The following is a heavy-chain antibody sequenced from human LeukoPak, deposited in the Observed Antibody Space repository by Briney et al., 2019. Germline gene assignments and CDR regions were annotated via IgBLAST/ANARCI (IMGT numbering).Heavy chain of an antibody. CDR1: GFTFSGSA. V-gene: IGHV3-73*01. Sequence: GGPLRLSCAASGFTFSGSAMHWVRQASGKGLEWVGRIRSKANSYATAYAASVKGRFTISRDDSKNTAYLQMNSLKTEDTAVYYCTRQDPVATEDWFDPWGQGTLVTVSS. CDR2: IRSKANSYAT. J-gene: IGHJ5*02. CDR3: TRQDPVATEDWFDP. D-gene: IGHD1-26*01.